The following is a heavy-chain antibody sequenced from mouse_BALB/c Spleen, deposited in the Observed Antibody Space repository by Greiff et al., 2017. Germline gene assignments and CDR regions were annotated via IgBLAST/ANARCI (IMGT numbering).Heavy chain of an antibody. CDR2: IYWDDDK. D-gene: IGHD2-2*01. V-gene: IGHV8-12*01. CDR3: ARTFGYQGYFDY. CDR1: GFSLSTSGMG. Sequence: QVTLKVCGPGILQPSQTLSLTCSFSGFSLSTSGMGVSWIRQPSGKGLEWLAHIYWDDDKRYNPSLKSRLTISKDTSRNQVFLKITSVDTADTATYYCARTFGYQGYFDYWGQGTTLTVSS. J-gene: IGHJ2*01.